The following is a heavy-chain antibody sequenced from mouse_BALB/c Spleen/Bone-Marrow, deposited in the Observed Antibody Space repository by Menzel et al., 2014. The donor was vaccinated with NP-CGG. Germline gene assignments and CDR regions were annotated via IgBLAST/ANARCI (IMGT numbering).Heavy chain of an antibody. CDR1: GFIFSDYY. CDR2: ISDGGSYT. J-gene: IGHJ4*01. Sequence: EVKLVESGGGLVKPGGSLKLSCAASGFIFSDYYMYWVRQTPGKRLEWVATISDGGSYTSYPDSVKGRFTVSRDNAKNNLYLQMSSLKSEDTAFYYCARTYRPYALDYWGQGSSVTVSS. D-gene: IGHD2-14*01. CDR3: ARTYRPYALDY. V-gene: IGHV5-4*02.